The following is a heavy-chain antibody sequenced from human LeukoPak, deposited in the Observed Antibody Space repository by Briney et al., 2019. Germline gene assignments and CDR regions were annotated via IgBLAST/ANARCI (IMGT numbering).Heavy chain of an antibody. Sequence: SETLSLTCAVYGGSFSGYCWSWIRQPPGKGLEWIREINHSGSTNYNPSLKSRVTISVDTSKNQFSLKLSSVTAADTAVYYCARRPYYGSGSYYNVWWFDPWGQGTLVTVSS. CDR1: GGSFSGYC. CDR3: ARRPYYGSGSYYNVWWFDP. J-gene: IGHJ5*02. D-gene: IGHD3-10*01. CDR2: INHSGST. V-gene: IGHV4-34*01.